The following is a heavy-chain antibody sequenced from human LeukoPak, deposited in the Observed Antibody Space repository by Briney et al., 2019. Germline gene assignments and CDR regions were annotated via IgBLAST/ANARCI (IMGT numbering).Heavy chain of an antibody. CDR2: ICYSGST. J-gene: IGHJ4*02. CDR3: ASRKLGNDY. CDR1: GGSVSSSAYY. Sequence: SETLSLTCTVSGGSVSSSAYYWGWIRQPPEKGLEWIGNICYSGSTYYNPSLKSRVTISADTSQNQFSLKLSSVTAADTAVYYCASRKLGNDYWGQGTLVTVSS. V-gene: IGHV4-39*07. D-gene: IGHD7-27*01.